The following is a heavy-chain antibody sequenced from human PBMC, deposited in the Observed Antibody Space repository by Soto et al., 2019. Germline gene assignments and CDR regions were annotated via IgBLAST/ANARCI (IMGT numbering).Heavy chain of an antibody. J-gene: IGHJ6*02. Sequence: ASVKISCKVSGYTLTELSMHWVRQAPGKGLEWMGGFDPEDGETIYAQKFQGRVTMTEDTSTDTAYMELRSLRSEDTAVYYCATVRFLEWTPYYSYGMEVWGQGTTVTVS. CDR3: ATVRFLEWTPYYSYGMEV. CDR2: FDPEDGET. V-gene: IGHV1-24*01. CDR1: GYTLTELS. D-gene: IGHD3-3*01.